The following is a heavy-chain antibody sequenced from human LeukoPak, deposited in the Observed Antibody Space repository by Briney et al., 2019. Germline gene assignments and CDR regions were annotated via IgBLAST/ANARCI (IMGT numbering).Heavy chain of an antibody. V-gene: IGHV1-8*01. CDR1: GYTFTSYD. D-gene: IGHD3-10*01. Sequence: ASVKVSCKASGYTFTSYDINWVRQATGQGLEWMGWMNPNSGNTGYAQKFQGRVTMTRNTSISTAYMELSSLRSEDTAVYYCARVYGSGSPPYYYYYMDVWGKGTTVTISS. J-gene: IGHJ6*03. CDR2: MNPNSGNT. CDR3: ARVYGSGSPPYYYYYMDV.